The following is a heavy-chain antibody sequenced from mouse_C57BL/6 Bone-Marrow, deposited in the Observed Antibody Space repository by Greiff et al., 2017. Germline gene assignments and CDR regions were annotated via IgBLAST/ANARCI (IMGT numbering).Heavy chain of an antibody. CDR3: ARVYYYARDY. CDR2: ISDGGSYT. V-gene: IGHV5-4*03. CDR1: GFTFSSYA. J-gene: IGHJ4*01. Sequence: EVKLQESGGGLVKPGGSLKLSCAASGFTFSSYAMSWVRQTPEKRLAWVATISDGGSYTYYPDNVKGRFTISRDNAKNNLYLQMSHLKAEDTAMYYCARVYYYARDYWGQGTSVTVSS.